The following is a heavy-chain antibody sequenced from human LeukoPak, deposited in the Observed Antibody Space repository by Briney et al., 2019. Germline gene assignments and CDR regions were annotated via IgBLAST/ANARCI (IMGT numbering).Heavy chain of an antibody. CDR2: IIPIFGTA. CDR1: GGTFSSYA. J-gene: IGHJ6*03. CDR3: ARGVVVAATDRNYYYYYMDV. Sequence: SVKVSCKASGGTFSSYAISWVRQAPGQGLEWMGGIIPIFGTANYAQKFQGRVTITTDESTSTAYMELSSLRSEDTAVYYCARGVVVAATDRNYYYYYMDVWGKGTTVTVSS. V-gene: IGHV1-69*05. D-gene: IGHD2-15*01.